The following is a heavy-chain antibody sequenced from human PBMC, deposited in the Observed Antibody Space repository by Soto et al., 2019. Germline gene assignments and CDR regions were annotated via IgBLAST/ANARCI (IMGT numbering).Heavy chain of an antibody. CDR1: GYLFTAYS. CDR3: TREENCSGGTCYSEYFHR. V-gene: IGHV1-46*01. J-gene: IGHJ1*01. Sequence: ASVKVSCKASGYLFTAYSMHWVRLAPGQGLEWMGVVNPSGGSTKYAQNFQGRVTMTRDTSTTTIYMELSSLRSDDTAIYYCTREENCSGGTCYSEYFHRWGQGTLVTVSS. D-gene: IGHD2-15*01. CDR2: VNPSGGST.